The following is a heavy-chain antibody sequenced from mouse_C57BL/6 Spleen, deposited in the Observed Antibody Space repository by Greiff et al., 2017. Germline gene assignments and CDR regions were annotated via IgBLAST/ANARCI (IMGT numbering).Heavy chain of an antibody. Sequence: VQLKESGAELVRPGASVKLSCTASGFNIKDDYMHWVKQRPEQGLEWIGWIDPENGDTEYASKFQGKATITADTSSNTAYLQLSSLTSEDTAVDYCTTLITKGYFDVWGTGTTVTVSS. CDR3: TTLITKGYFDV. V-gene: IGHV14-4*01. J-gene: IGHJ1*03. D-gene: IGHD1-1*01. CDR2: IDPENGDT. CDR1: GFNIKDDY.